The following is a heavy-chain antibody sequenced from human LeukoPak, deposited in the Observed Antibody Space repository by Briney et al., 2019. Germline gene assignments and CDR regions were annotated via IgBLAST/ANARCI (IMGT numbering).Heavy chain of an antibody. CDR1: GGSISSSSYY. V-gene: IGHV4-39*01. CDR3: AGLVVGTATIDY. D-gene: IGHD2-21*02. Sequence: SETLSLTCTVSGGSISSSSYYRGWIRQPPGKGLEWVGNIFYSGSTYYNASLKSRVTISVDTSKNQFSLKLRSVTAADTAVYYCAGLVVGTATIDYWGQGTLVTVSS. J-gene: IGHJ4*02. CDR2: IFYSGST.